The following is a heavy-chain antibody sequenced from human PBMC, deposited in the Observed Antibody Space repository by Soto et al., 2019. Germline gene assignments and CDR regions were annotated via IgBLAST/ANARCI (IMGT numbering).Heavy chain of an antibody. Sequence: QVQLVQSGAEVKKPGSSVKVSCKTSGGTFSTYSIVWVRQAPGEGLEWMGGIIPIFGTANYAQKLQDRVTITADKSTNTAFMELSSLKSEDTAMYYCASSSGNNYGVGTRYYFDYWGQGTLVTVSS. CDR3: ASSSGNNYGVGTRYYFDY. J-gene: IGHJ4*02. CDR2: IIPIFGTA. D-gene: IGHD1-26*01. V-gene: IGHV1-69*06. CDR1: GGTFSTYS.